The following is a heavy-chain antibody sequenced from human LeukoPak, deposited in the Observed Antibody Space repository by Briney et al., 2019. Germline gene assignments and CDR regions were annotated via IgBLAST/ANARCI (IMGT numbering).Heavy chain of an antibody. CDR3: ARGWLQPYYYYMDV. Sequence: SETLSLTCAVYGRSFSGYYWSWIRQPPGKGLEWIGEINHSGSTNYNPSLKSRVTTSVDTSKNQLSLKLSSVTAADTAVYYCARGWLQPYYYYMDVWGKGTTVTVSS. CDR2: INHSGST. J-gene: IGHJ6*03. CDR1: GRSFSGYY. D-gene: IGHD5-24*01. V-gene: IGHV4-34*01.